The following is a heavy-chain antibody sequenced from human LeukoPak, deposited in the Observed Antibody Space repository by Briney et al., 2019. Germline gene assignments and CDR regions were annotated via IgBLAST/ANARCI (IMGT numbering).Heavy chain of an antibody. V-gene: IGHV1-46*01. CDR1: GYTFTSCY. J-gene: IGHJ4*02. Sequence: GASVKVSCKASGYTFTSCYMYWVRQAPGQGLEWMGIINPNRGSTSYAQKFQGRVTMTRDMSTSTVYMELSRLTSTATAVDVCATGGHVRVYDSSAYYGHYWGQGTLVTVSS. CDR2: INPNRGST. CDR3: ATGGHVRVYDSSAYYGHY. D-gene: IGHD3-22*01.